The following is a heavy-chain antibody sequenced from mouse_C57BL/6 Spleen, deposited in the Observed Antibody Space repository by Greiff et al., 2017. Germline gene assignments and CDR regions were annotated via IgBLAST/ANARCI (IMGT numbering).Heavy chain of an antibody. CDR1: GYAFSSSW. J-gene: IGHJ2*01. CDR3: ASFYYGSSSDD. V-gene: IGHV1-82*01. Sequence: VQLQQSGPELVKPGASVKISCKASGYAFSSSWMNWVKQRPGKGLEWIGRIYPGDGDTNYNGKFKGKATLTADKSSSTAYMQLSSLTSEDSAVYFCASFYYGSSSDDWGQGTTLTVSS. CDR2: IYPGDGDT. D-gene: IGHD1-1*01.